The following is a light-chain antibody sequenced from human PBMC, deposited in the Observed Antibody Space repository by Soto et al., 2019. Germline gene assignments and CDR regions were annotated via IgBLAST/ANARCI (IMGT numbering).Light chain of an antibody. CDR1: QSVSSN. Sequence: EIVMTQSPATLSVSPGERATLSCRASQSVSSNLAWYQQKPGQAPRRLIYGASTRATGNLARCSGSGSGTEFTLTISSLQSEDFAVDYCQQYNSWPPITFGQGTRLEIK. J-gene: IGKJ5*01. V-gene: IGKV3-15*01. CDR2: GAS. CDR3: QQYNSWPPIT.